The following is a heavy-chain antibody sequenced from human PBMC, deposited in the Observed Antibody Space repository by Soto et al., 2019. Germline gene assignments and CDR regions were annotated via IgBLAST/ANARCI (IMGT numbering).Heavy chain of an antibody. D-gene: IGHD1-7*01. CDR2: ITTITDGGTT. CDR3: VPHPFRMGTPAGH. CDR1: GFTFSNAW. J-gene: IGHJ4*02. Sequence: EVQLVESGGGLVKPGGSLRLSCATSGFTFSNAWMNWVRQAPGKGLEWVGRITTITDGGTTDYAAPAKGRFSISRDDSENTLYLQMNSLKPEDTAVYYCVPHPFRMGTPAGHWGQGTLVTVSS. V-gene: IGHV3-15*01.